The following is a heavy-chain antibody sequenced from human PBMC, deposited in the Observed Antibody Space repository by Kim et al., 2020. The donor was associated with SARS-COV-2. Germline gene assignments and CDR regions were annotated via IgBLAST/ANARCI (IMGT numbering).Heavy chain of an antibody. CDR2: IKQDESEK. J-gene: IGHJ4*02. CDR3: ARVPAPYGSTWVDY. D-gene: IGHD6-19*01. CDR1: GFTFSSHW. Sequence: GGSLRLSCAASGFTFSSHWMSWVRQAPGKGLEWVANIKQDESEKYYVDSVKGRFTISRDNAKNSLYLQMNSLRAEDTAVYYCARVPAPYGSTWVDYWGQGTLVTVSS. V-gene: IGHV3-7*01.